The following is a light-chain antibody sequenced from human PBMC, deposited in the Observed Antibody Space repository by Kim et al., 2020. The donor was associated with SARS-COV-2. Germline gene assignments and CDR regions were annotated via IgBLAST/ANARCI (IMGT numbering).Light chain of an antibody. CDR1: ALPEQY. CDR2: KDN. CDR3: QSADSSGTAWV. V-gene: IGLV3-25*03. Sequence: SYELTQPPSVSVSPGQTARITCSGDALPEQYAYWYQQKPGQAPVMVIYKDNKRPSGIPERFSGSSSGTTVTLTISGAQAEDEADYYCQSADSSGTAWVFGGGTQLTVL. J-gene: IGLJ3*02.